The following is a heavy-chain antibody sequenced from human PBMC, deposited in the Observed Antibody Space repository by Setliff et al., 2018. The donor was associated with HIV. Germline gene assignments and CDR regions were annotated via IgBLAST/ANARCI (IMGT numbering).Heavy chain of an antibody. D-gene: IGHD1-26*01. Sequence: GGSLRLSCAASGFTFRDHYMDWVRQAPGKGLESVANVKQDGTETLYVDSVKGRFTISRDNANNLVYLQMNSLRVEDTAVYFCARWGSGSYERVFDYWGQGMLVTVSS. J-gene: IGHJ4*02. CDR1: GFTFRDHY. CDR2: VKQDGTET. CDR3: ARWGSGSYERVFDY. V-gene: IGHV3-7*01.